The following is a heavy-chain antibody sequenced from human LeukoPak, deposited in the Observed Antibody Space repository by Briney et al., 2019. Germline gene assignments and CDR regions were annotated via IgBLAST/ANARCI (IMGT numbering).Heavy chain of an antibody. CDR1: VGSISSSSYY. CDR3: ASTPRYDILTGYSP. Sequence: SETLSLTCTVSVGSISSSSYYWGWIRQPPGKGLEWIVSIYYSGSTYYNPSLKSRVTISVDTSKNQFSLKLSSVTAADTAVYYCASTPRYDILTGYSPWGQGTLVTVSS. V-gene: IGHV4-39*01. J-gene: IGHJ5*02. CDR2: IYYSGST. D-gene: IGHD3-9*01.